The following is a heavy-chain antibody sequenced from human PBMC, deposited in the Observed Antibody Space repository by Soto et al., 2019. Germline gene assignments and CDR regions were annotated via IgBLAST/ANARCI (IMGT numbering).Heavy chain of an antibody. CDR3: ARAPHESGGYL. Sequence: SETLSLTCTVSGGSISSGDYYWSWIRQPPGKGLEWIGYIYYSGSTYYNPSLKSRVTISVDTSKNQFSLKLSSVTAADTAVYYCARAPHESGGYLWGQGTLVTVSS. CDR2: IYYSGST. V-gene: IGHV4-30-4*01. CDR1: GGSISSGDYY. J-gene: IGHJ5*02. D-gene: IGHD1-26*01.